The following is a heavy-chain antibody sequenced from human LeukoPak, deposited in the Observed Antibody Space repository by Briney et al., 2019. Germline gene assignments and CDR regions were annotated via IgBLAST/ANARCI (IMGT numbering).Heavy chain of an antibody. D-gene: IGHD1-26*01. CDR3: ARGGAPIRFDP. V-gene: IGHV4-31*03. J-gene: IGHJ5*02. Sequence: SETLSLTCTVSGGSISSGGYYWSWIRQHPGKGLEWIGYIYHSGSTYYNPSLKSRVTISVDTSKNQFSLKLSSVTAADTAVYYCARGGAPIRFDPWGQGTLVTVSS. CDR2: IYHSGST. CDR1: GGSISSGGYY.